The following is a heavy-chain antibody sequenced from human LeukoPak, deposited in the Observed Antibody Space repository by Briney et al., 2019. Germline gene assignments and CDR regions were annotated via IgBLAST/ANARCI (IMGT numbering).Heavy chain of an antibody. CDR2: INPNNGST. Sequence: GASVKVSRKASGYTFTGYYMHWVRQAPGQGLEWMGWINPNNGSTNYAQKLQGRVTMTRDTSTSTAYMELRSLRSDDTAVYYCAGGITAPNWFDPWGQGTLVTVSS. V-gene: IGHV1-2*02. D-gene: IGHD6-13*01. CDR3: AGGITAPNWFDP. CDR1: GYTFTGYY. J-gene: IGHJ5*02.